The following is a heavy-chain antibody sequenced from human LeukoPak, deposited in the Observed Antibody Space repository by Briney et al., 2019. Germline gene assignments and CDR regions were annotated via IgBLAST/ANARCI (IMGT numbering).Heavy chain of an antibody. Sequence: GASVKVSCKASGYTFTGYYMHWVRQAPGQGLEWMGGINPNSGGTNYAQKFQGRVTMTRDTSISTAFMELSRLRSDDTAVYYCARVMITFGGVIPSGYLDYWGQGTLVTVSS. CDR3: ARVMITFGGVIPSGYLDY. CDR2: INPNSGGT. CDR1: GYTFTGYY. J-gene: IGHJ4*02. V-gene: IGHV1-2*02. D-gene: IGHD3-16*02.